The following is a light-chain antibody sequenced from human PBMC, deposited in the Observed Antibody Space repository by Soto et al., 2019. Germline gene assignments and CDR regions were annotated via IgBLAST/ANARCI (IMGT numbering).Light chain of an antibody. CDR2: DAS. V-gene: IGKV1-8*01. CDR1: QSISSH. Sequence: AIRMTQSPSSLSASTGDRVTITCRASQSISSHLNWYQHKPGKAPKLLIYDASTLESGVPTRFSGSGSGTEFTLTISSLHPDDSATYYCQQYNILSTFGQGTKVDIK. J-gene: IGKJ1*01. CDR3: QQYNILST.